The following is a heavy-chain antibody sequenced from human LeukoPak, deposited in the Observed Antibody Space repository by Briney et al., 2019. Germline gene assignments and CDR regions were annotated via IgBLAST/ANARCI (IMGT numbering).Heavy chain of an antibody. CDR2: IKQDGTEK. D-gene: IGHD6-19*01. V-gene: IGHV3-7*01. Sequence: PGGSLRLSCAASGFTFVGHWMSWVRQAPGKGLEWVANIKQDGTEKYYADSMKGRFTISRDNAKNLVFLQVNSLRAEDTALYYCARGSGWLDSWGQGTLVTVSS. J-gene: IGHJ4*02. CDR3: ARGSGWLDS. CDR1: GFTFVGHW.